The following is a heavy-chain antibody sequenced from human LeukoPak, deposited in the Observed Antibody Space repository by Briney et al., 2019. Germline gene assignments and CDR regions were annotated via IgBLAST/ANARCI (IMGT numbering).Heavy chain of an antibody. J-gene: IGHJ4*02. CDR3: ARDWGEYYFDY. CDR2: ISSSSSYI. CDR1: GFTFSSYS. Sequence: GGSLRLSCAASGFTFSSYSMNWVSQAPGKRLEWVSSISSSSSYIYYADSVKGRFTISRDNAKNSLYLQMNSLRAEDTAVYYCARDWGEYYFDYWGQGTLVTVSS. V-gene: IGHV3-21*01. D-gene: IGHD3-16*01.